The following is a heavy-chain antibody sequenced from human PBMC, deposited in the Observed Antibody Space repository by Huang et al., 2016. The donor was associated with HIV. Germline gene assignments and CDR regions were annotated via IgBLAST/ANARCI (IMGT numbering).Heavy chain of an antibody. J-gene: IGHJ4*02. CDR1: GFNFSSYA. D-gene: IGHD6-13*01. V-gene: IGHV3-23*01. Sequence: EVQLLESGGGLVQPGGSLRLYCAASGFNFSSYAMSWVRQAAGKGLEWGSIITGRGSSSYYADSVKGRFTISRDNSKNTLYLQMNSLRAEDTAIYYCAKADSGAAAGSLVDYWGQGTLVTVSS. CDR2: ITGRGSSS. CDR3: AKADSGAAAGSLVDY.